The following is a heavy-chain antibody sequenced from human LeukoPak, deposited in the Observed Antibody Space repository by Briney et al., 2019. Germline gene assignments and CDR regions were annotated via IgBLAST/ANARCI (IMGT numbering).Heavy chain of an antibody. CDR1: GFIFSNYW. J-gene: IGHJ4*02. V-gene: IGHV3-7*01. CDR3: ARHGPHNFDY. CDR2: IKPDGSEH. Sequence: GGSLRLSCAASGFIFSNYWMAWVRQAPGKGLEWVANIKPDGSEHYYVDSVKGRFTTSRDNAKNSLDLQMNSLRAEDTAVYYCARHGPHNFDYWGQGTLVTVSS.